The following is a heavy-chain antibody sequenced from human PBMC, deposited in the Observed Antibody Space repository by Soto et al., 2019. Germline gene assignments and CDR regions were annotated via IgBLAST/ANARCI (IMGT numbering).Heavy chain of an antibody. J-gene: IGHJ6*02. D-gene: IGHD6-13*01. CDR2: ISWNSGSI. V-gene: IGHV3-9*01. Sequence: GGSLRLSCSASVFTFDDYAMHWCRQAPGKGLEWVSGISWNSGSIGYADSVKGRFTISRDNAKNSLYLQMNSLRAEDTALYYCAKDYSSSWNDYYYYGMDVWGQGTTVTVSS. CDR3: AKDYSSSWNDYYYYGMDV. CDR1: VFTFDDYA.